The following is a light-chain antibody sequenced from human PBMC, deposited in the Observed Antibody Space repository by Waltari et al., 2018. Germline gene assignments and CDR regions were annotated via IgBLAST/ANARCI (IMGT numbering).Light chain of an antibody. V-gene: IGKV1-6*01. CDR3: LQDYNYPFT. CDR2: GAS. Sequence: AIQMTQPPPSLPASVGDRVTITCRASQAIRNNLGWYQQKPGKAPKFLIYGASNLQSGVPSRFSGSGSGTDFTLTISSLQPEDFATYYCLQDYNYPFTFGGGTKVEIK. J-gene: IGKJ4*01. CDR1: QAIRNN.